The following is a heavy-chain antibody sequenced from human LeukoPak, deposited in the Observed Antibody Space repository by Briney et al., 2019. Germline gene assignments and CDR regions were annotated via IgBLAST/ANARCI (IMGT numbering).Heavy chain of an antibody. CDR2: IHYSGST. V-gene: IGHV4-34*01. Sequence: AETLSLTCAVYGGSFSGYYWSWVRQPPGKGLEWVGEIHYSGSTNYNTYLKSRVTISVDTSKNQFYLTLSSVTAADTAVYYCARRYYDFWSGGYYYYMDVWGKGTTVTVSS. D-gene: IGHD3-3*01. CDR1: GGSFSGYY. J-gene: IGHJ6*03. CDR3: ARRYYDFWSGGYYYYMDV.